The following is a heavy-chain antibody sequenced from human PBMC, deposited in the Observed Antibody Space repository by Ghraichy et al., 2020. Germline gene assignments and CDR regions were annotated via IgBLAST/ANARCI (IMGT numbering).Heavy chain of an antibody. D-gene: IGHD2-21*02. CDR3: TTEGLAYCGGDCSEYFQH. CDR2: IKSKTDGGTT. CDR1: GFTFSNAW. Sequence: GGSLRLSCAASGFTFSNAWMSWVRQAPGKGLEWVGRIKSKTDGGTTDYAAPVKGRFTISRDDSKNTLYLQMNSLKTEDTAVYYCTTEGLAYCGGDCSEYFQHWGQGTLVTVSS. V-gene: IGHV3-15*01. J-gene: IGHJ1*01.